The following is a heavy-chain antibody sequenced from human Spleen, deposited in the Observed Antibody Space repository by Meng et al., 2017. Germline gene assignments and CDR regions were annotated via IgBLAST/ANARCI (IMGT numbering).Heavy chain of an antibody. Sequence: QVQLQESGPGRVRPSETLSLTCTVSDNSVRNGDYYWSWIRQPPGKGLEWIGSLSYTGTTNHNPSLKSRVTMSVDTSKNQFSLRLSSVTAADTAVYYCATMVRQRGDFDCWGQGTLVTVSS. V-gene: IGHV4-61*08. J-gene: IGHJ4*02. D-gene: IGHD2-8*01. CDR1: DNSVRNGDYY. CDR3: ATMVRQRGDFDC. CDR2: LSYTGTT.